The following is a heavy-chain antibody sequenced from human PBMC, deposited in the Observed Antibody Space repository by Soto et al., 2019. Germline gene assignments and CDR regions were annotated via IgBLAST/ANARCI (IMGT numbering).Heavy chain of an antibody. CDR3: AREDFRDGLDI. CDR2: MYSSEST. Sequence: PSETLSLTCTVSGGSISSYYWSWIRQPPGKGLEWIGYMYSSESTNYNPSLKSRVTISIDTSKKQFSLNLSSVTAADTAVYYCAREDFRDGLDIWGQGTMVTVSS. V-gene: IGHV4-59*01. CDR1: GGSISSYY. J-gene: IGHJ3*02.